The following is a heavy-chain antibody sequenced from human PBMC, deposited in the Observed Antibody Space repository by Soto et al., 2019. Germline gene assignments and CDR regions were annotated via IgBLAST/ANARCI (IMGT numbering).Heavy chain of an antibody. J-gene: IGHJ4*02. CDR1: GYTFTSYA. D-gene: IGHD3-22*01. CDR2: ISAYNGNT. CDR3: ARDDSSDNTRDY. V-gene: IGHV1-18*01. Sequence: ASVKVSCKASGYTFTSYAMHWVRQAPGQRLEWMGWISAYNGNTNYAQKLQGRVTMTTDTSTSTAYMELRSLRSDDTAVYYCARDDSSDNTRDYWGQGTLVTVSS.